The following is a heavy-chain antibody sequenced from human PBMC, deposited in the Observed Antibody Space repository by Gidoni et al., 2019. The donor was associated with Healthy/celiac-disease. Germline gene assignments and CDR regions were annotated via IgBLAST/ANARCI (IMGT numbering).Heavy chain of an antibody. CDR3: ARVGGLGGYYYYGMDV. Sequence: QVQLQQWGAGLLKPSETLSLTCAVYGGSFSGYYWNWIRQPPGKGLEWIGEINHSGNTNYNPSLKSRVTISLDTSKIQFSLNLSSVTAADTAVYYCARVGGLGGYYYYGMDVWGQGTTVTVSS. D-gene: IGHD3-16*01. CDR1: GGSFSGYY. CDR2: INHSGNT. V-gene: IGHV4-34*01. J-gene: IGHJ6*02.